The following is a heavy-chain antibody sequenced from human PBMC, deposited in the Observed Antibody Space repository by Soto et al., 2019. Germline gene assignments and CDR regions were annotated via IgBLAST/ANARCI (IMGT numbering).Heavy chain of an antibody. Sequence: PGGSLLISCAASVFTFSSYEMNWVRQAPGKGLEWVSYISSSGSTIYYADSVKGRFTISRDNAKNSLYLQMNSLRAEDTAVYYCARVRDILTAIIDYWGQGTLVTVSS. J-gene: IGHJ4*02. CDR3: ARVRDILTAIIDY. CDR1: VFTFSSYE. CDR2: ISSSGSTI. V-gene: IGHV3-48*03. D-gene: IGHD3-9*01.